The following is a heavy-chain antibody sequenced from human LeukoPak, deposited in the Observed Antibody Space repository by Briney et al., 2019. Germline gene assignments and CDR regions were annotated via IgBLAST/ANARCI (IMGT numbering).Heavy chain of an antibody. D-gene: IGHD3-3*01. Sequence: SVRVSCKASGGTFSSYSISWVRQAPGQGLEWMGGIIPIFGTANYAQKFQGRVTITTDESTSTAYMELSSLRSEDTAVYYCARDRPIFGVVRGAFDIWGQGTMVTVSS. J-gene: IGHJ3*02. CDR2: IIPIFGTA. CDR1: GGTFSSYS. V-gene: IGHV1-69*05. CDR3: ARDRPIFGVVRGAFDI.